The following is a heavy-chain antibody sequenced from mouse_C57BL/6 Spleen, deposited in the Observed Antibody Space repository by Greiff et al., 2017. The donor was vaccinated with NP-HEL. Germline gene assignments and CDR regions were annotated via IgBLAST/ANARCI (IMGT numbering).Heavy chain of an antibody. Sequence: DVKLVESGPGLAKPSQTLSLTCSVTGYSITSDYWNWIRKFPGNKLEYMGYISYSGSTYYTPSLTCRIFLTRDTSKNQYYLQLNSVTTEDTATYYCARFFYYSNYGYFDVWGTGTTITDSS. CDR2: ISYSGST. CDR3: ARFFYYSNYGYFDV. J-gene: IGHJ1*03. V-gene: IGHV3-8*01. D-gene: IGHD2-5*01. CDR1: GYSITSDY.